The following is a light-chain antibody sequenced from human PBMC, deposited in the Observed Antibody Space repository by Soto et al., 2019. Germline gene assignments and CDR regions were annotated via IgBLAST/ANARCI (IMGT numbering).Light chain of an antibody. V-gene: IGLV1-36*01. CDR2: YDD. CDR3: AAWDDSLNGHVV. Sequence: QSVLTQPPSVSEAPRQRVTISCSGSSSNIGNNAVNWYQQFPGKAPKLLIYYDDLRPSGVSDRLSGSKSGTSASLAISGLQAEDEADYYCAAWDDSLNGHVVFGGGTKLTVL. J-gene: IGLJ2*01. CDR1: SSNIGNNA.